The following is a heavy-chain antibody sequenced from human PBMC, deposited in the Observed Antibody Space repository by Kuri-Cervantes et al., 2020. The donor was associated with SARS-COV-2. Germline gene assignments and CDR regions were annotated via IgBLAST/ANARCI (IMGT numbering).Heavy chain of an antibody. CDR2: FDPEDGET. V-gene: IGHV1-24*01. CDR1: GYTLTELS. J-gene: IGHJ3*02. D-gene: IGHD3-10*01. Sequence: ASVKVSCKVPGYTLTELSMHWVRQAPGKGLEWMGGFDPEDGETIYAQKFQGRVTMTEDTSTDTAHMELSSLRSEDTAVYYCATGVPTRLFGEELKNDAFDIWGQGTMVTVSS. CDR3: ATGVPTRLFGEELKNDAFDI.